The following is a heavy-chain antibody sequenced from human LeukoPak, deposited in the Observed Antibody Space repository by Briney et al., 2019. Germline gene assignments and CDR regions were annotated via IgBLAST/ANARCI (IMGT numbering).Heavy chain of an antibody. V-gene: IGHV4-34*01. CDR3: ARASGWYRRAIDY. D-gene: IGHD6-19*01. CDR2: INHSGST. J-gene: IGHJ4*02. CDR1: GGSFSGYY. Sequence: SETLSLTCAVYGGSFSGYYWSWIRQPPGKGLEWIGEINHSGSTNYNPSLKSRVTISVDTSKNQFSLKLSSVTAADTAVYYCARASGWYRRAIDYWGQGTLVTVSS.